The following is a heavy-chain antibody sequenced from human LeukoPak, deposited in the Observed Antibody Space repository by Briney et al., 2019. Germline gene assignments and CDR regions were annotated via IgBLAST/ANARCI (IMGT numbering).Heavy chain of an antibody. V-gene: IGHV3-23*01. J-gene: IGHJ3*02. D-gene: IGHD6-19*01. CDR3: AKWDLGWYPVDAFDI. Sequence: HPGGSLRLSCAASGFIFSNYAMSWVRQAPGKGLEWVSAISGSGGSTYYADSVKGRFTISRDNSKNTLYLQMNSLRAEDTAVYYCAKWDLGWYPVDAFDIWGQGTMVTVSS. CDR1: GFIFSNYA. CDR2: ISGSGGST.